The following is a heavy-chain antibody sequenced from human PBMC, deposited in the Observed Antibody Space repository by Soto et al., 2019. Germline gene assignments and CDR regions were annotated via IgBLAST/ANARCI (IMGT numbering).Heavy chain of an antibody. CDR1: GFTFSNYA. CDR3: ARVPEEPVFLYYYYYYMDV. J-gene: IGHJ6*03. D-gene: IGHD1-1*01. V-gene: IGHV3-23*01. Sequence: GGSLRLSCAASGFTFSNYAMSWVRQAPGKGLEWVSAISGDAASIYYADSVKGRFTISRDNSKNTLYLQMNSLRAEDTAVYYCARVPEEPVFLYYYYYYMDVWGKGTTVTVSS. CDR2: ISGDAASI.